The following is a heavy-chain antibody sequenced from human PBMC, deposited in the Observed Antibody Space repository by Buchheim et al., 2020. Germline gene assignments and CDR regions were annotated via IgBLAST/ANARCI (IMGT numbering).Heavy chain of an antibody. Sequence: QVQLQQWGAGLLKPSETLSLTCAVYGGSFSGYYWSWIRQPPGKGLEWIGEINHSGSTNYNPSLKSRVTISVDTSKNQFSLKLSSVTAADTAVYYCARFVVAHGWAGGNYFDYWGQGTL. CDR3: ARFVVAHGWAGGNYFDY. CDR2: INHSGST. J-gene: IGHJ4*02. V-gene: IGHV4-34*01. CDR1: GGSFSGYY. D-gene: IGHD2-15*01.